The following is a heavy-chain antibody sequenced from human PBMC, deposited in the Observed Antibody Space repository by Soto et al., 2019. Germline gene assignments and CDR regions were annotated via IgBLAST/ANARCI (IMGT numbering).Heavy chain of an antibody. V-gene: IGHV4-34*01. D-gene: IGHD2-15*01. CDR1: GRSFSAYY. CDR3: VRGLRYSGMDV. J-gene: IGHJ6*02. Sequence: PSETLSLTCAVSGRSFSAYYWTWIRQPPGRGLEWIGEIDHSGSTNYNPSLEGRVTMSIDTAKNRFSLNVTSVTAADTAVYYCVRGLRYSGMDVWGQGTTVTVSS. CDR2: IDHSGST.